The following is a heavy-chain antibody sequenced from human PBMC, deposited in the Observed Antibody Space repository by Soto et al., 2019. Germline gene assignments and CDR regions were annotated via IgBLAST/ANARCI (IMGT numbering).Heavy chain of an antibody. Sequence: QVQLQQWGAGLLKPSETLSLTCAVYGGSFSGYYWSWIRQPPGKGLEWIGEINHSGSTNNNPSLKSRVTISVDTSKNQFSLKLSSVTAADTAVYYCARKRWSPRTLWFDPWGQGPLVSVSS. V-gene: IGHV4-34*01. D-gene: IGHD2-15*01. J-gene: IGHJ5*02. CDR1: GGSFSGYY. CDR2: INHSGST. CDR3: ARKRWSPRTLWFDP.